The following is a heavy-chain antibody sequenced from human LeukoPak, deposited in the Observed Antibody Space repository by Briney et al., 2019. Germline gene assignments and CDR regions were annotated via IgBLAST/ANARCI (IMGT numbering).Heavy chain of an antibody. CDR1: GGSISSYY. D-gene: IGHD4-11*01. CDR2: IYYSGST. J-gene: IGHJ4*02. CDR3: ARHYSNYVMYYFDY. V-gene: IGHV4-59*08. Sequence: SETLSLTCTVSGGSISSYYWSWIRQPPGKGLEWIGYIYYSGSTNYNPSLKSRVTISVDTSKNQFSLKLSSVTAADTAVYYRARHYSNYVMYYFDYWGQGTLVTVSS.